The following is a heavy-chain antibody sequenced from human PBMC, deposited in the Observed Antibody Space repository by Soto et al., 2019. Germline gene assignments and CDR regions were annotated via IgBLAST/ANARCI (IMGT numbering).Heavy chain of an antibody. J-gene: IGHJ4*02. CDR2: IYPGVSKS. CDR3: ARLVSGSDSGCHPDNFDY. Sequence: GSPDTHLNGPGYRLTSYWIGRVRHMPGKGLEWMGIIYPGVSKSSYSPSFQGQVTISADKPVSTAFLQWTGLKASDTAMSYCARLVSGSDSGCHPDNFDYWGRGTLVTVSS. D-gene: IGHD1-26*01. V-gene: IGHV5-51*04. CDR1: GYRLTSYW.